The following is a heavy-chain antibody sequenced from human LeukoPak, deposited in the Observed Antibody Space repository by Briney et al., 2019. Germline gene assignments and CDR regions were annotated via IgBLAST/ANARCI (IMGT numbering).Heavy chain of an antibody. CDR3: AFSWTKTKTLDY. J-gene: IGHJ4*02. Sequence: PSETLSLTCTVSGGSISSSSYYWGWIRQPPGKGLEWIGSIYYSGSTYYNPSLKSRVTISVDTSKNQFSLKLSSVTAADTAVYYCAFSWTKTKTLDYWGQRTLVTVSS. D-gene: IGHD3/OR15-3a*01. V-gene: IGHV4-39*01. CDR2: IYYSGST. CDR1: GGSISSSSYY.